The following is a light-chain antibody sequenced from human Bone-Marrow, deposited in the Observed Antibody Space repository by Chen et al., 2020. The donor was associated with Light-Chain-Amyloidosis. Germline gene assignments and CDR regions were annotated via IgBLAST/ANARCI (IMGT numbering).Light chain of an antibody. Sequence: SYVLTQPSSVSVAPGQTATIACGGNNIGSTSVHWYQQTPGQAPLLVVHDDSDRPAGIPERLSGSNSGNTAPLAIRRVEAGDEADYYCQVWDRSSDRPVFGGGTKLTVL. V-gene: IGLV3-21*02. CDR3: QVWDRSSDRPV. CDR2: DDS. CDR1: NIGSTS. J-gene: IGLJ3*02.